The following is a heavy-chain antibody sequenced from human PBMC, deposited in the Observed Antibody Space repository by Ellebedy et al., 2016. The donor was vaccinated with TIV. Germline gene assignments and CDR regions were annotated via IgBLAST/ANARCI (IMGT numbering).Heavy chain of an antibody. CDR1: GFTFSSYA. CDR2: ISGSGGST. D-gene: IGHD3-22*01. CDR3: AKGRGGGSDSSAPRYYFDY. V-gene: IGHV3-23*01. Sequence: GESLKISCAASGFTFSSYAMSWVRQAPGKGLEWVSAISGSGGSTYYADSVKGRFTISRDNSKNTLYLQMNSLRAEETAVYYCAKGRGGGSDSSAPRYYFDYWGLGTLVTVSS. J-gene: IGHJ4*02.